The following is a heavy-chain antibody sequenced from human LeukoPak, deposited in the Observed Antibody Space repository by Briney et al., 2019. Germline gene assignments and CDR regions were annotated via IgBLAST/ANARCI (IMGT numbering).Heavy chain of an antibody. CDR1: GFTFRNYV. CDR3: AGEGYYGSGSPPSLYFDY. V-gene: IGHV3-30-3*01. D-gene: IGHD3-10*01. CDR2: TSSDLNVK. J-gene: IGHJ4*02. Sequence: GGSLRLSCAASGFTFRNYVIHWVRQAPGKGLEWVAATSSDLNVKLYADSVRGRFTISRDNSRSTLYLQMNSLRPEDTAIYYCAGEGYYGSGSPPSLYFDYWGQGTLVTVSS.